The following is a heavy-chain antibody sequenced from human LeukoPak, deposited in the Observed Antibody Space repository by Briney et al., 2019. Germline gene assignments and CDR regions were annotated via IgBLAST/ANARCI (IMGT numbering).Heavy chain of an antibody. V-gene: IGHV4-30-2*01. CDR2: IYHSGST. CDR1: GGSISSGGYS. D-gene: IGHD6-19*01. Sequence: SETLSLTCAVSGGSISSGGYSWSWIRQPPGKGLEWIGYIYHSGSTNYNPSLKSRVTISVDTSKNQFSLKLSSVTAADTAVYYCARAPRKYSSGWYRYFDYWGQGTLVTVSS. CDR3: ARAPRKYSSGWYRYFDY. J-gene: IGHJ4*02.